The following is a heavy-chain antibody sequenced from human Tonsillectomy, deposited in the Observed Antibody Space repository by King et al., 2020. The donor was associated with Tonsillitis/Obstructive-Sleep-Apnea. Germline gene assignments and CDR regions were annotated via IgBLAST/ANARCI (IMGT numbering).Heavy chain of an antibody. V-gene: IGHV4-34*01. Sequence: VQLQQWGAGLLKPSETLSLTCAVYGGSFSGYYWSWIRQPPGKGLEWIGEINHSGSTNYNPSLKSRVTISVDTSMKQFSLKLSSVTAADTAVYYCARGLMELRARYYYYYMDVWGKGTTVTVSS. CDR1: GGSFSGYY. CDR2: INHSGST. D-gene: IGHD1-7*01. J-gene: IGHJ6*03. CDR3: ARGLMELRARYYYYYMDV.